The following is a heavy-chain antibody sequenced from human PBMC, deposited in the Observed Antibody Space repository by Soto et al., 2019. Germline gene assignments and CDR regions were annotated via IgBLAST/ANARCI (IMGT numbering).Heavy chain of an antibody. V-gene: IGHV3-30*18. CDR1: GFTFSSYG. D-gene: IGHD4-17*01. Sequence: QVQLVESGGGVVQPGRSLRLSCAASGFTFSSYGMHWVRQAPGKGLEWVAVISYGGSNKYYADSVKGRFTISRDNSKNTLYLQMNSLRAEDTAVYYCAKASTRYGDYGYYGMDVWGKGTTVTVSS. CDR2: ISYGGSNK. CDR3: AKASTRYGDYGYYGMDV. J-gene: IGHJ6*04.